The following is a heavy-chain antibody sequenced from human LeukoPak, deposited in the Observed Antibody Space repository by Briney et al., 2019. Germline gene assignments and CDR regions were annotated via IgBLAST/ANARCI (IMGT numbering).Heavy chain of an antibody. V-gene: IGHV3-48*02. CDR2: ISSGSSTV. Sequence: GRSLRLSCAASGFTFSTSNMIWVRQAPGRGLEWVSYISSGSSTVFYADSVKGRFTISRDNAKNSLYLQMNSLRDEDTAAYYCARDQGRLYYFDYWGQGTLVTVSS. CDR3: ARDQGRLYYFDY. D-gene: IGHD3-10*01. CDR1: GFTFSTSN. J-gene: IGHJ4*02.